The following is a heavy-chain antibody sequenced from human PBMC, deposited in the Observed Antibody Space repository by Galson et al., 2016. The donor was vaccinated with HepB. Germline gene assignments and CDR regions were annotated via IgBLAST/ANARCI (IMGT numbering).Heavy chain of an antibody. CDR3: ARETRYYYDSSGLIDY. D-gene: IGHD3-22*01. CDR1: GFIFSSHG. CDR2: IWFDGSNK. V-gene: IGHV3-33*01. Sequence: LRLSCAASGFIFSSHGMHWVRQAPGKGLEWVAVIWFDGSNKFYADSVKGRFNISRDDSKSTLYLQMNSLRAEDTAVYYCARETRYYYDSSGLIDYWGQGTLVTVSS. J-gene: IGHJ4*02.